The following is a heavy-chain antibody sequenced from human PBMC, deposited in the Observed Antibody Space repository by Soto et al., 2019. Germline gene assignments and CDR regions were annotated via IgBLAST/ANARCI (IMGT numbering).Heavy chain of an antibody. Sequence: GGSLRLSCSASGFTFSSYAMHWVRQAPGKGLEYVSAISSNGGSTYYADSVKGRFTISRDNSKNTLYLQMSSLRAEDTAVYYCVKCTPIDYGDYESGVGDYWGQGTLVTVSS. CDR1: GFTFSSYA. CDR2: ISSNGGST. CDR3: VKCTPIDYGDYESGVGDY. V-gene: IGHV3-64D*08. J-gene: IGHJ4*02. D-gene: IGHD4-17*01.